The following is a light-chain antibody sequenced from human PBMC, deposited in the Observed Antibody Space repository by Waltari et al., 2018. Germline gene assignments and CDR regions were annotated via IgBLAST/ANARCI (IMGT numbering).Light chain of an antibody. CDR3: VLYMGGGIM. CDR1: SGSVSPSYY. CDR2: STN. J-gene: IGLJ3*02. Sequence: QTVVTQEPSLSVSPGGPVTLTCGLSSGSVSPSYYPSWYQQTPGQAPRPLIYSTNTRSSGVPDRFSGSILENKAALTITGAQADDECDYHCVLYMGGGIMFGGGTKLTVL. V-gene: IGLV8-61*01.